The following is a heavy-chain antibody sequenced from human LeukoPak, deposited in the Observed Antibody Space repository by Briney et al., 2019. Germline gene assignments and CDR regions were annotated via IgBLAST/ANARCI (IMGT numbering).Heavy chain of an antibody. V-gene: IGHV3-11*04. Sequence: GGSLRLSCAASGFTFSDSYMTWVRQAPGKGVEWVAYISGSGHDINYSESAKGRFTISRDNAKNSLYLQMSSLRVEDTAVYYCARLGPTPYWGQGTLVTVS. D-gene: IGHD2-15*01. CDR1: GFTFSDSY. CDR2: ISGSGHDI. CDR3: ARLGPTPY. J-gene: IGHJ4*02.